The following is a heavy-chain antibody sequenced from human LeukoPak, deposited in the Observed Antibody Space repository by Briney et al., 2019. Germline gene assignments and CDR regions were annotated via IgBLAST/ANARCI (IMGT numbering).Heavy chain of an antibody. Sequence: GGSLRLSCAATGFTFSNAWMNWVRQVPGKGLEWVGRIKSKTDGGTTDYAAPVKGRLIISRDDSKKTLYLLMNSLKNEDTAVYFCTTDSLRMGVTGLDYWGQGTLVTVSS. CDR1: GFTFSNAW. J-gene: IGHJ4*02. D-gene: IGHD1-26*01. CDR3: TTDSLRMGVTGLDY. CDR2: IKSKTDGGTT. V-gene: IGHV3-15*07.